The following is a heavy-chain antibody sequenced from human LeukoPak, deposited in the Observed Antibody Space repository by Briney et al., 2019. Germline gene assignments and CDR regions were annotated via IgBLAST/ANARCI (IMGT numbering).Heavy chain of an antibody. CDR3: ARSVITMVRGVIIPGIYYGMDV. CDR1: GYSFTSDW. J-gene: IGHJ6*02. Sequence: GESLKISRKGSGYSFTSDWISCVRQLPGKGLEWMGRIDPSDSYTNYSPSFQGHVTISADKSISTAYLQWSSLNAADTAMYYCARSVITMVRGVIIPGIYYGMDVWGQGTTVTVSS. D-gene: IGHD3-10*01. CDR2: IDPSDSYT. V-gene: IGHV5-10-1*01.